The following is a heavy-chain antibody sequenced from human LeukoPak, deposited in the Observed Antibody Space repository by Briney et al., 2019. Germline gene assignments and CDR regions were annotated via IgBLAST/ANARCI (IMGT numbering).Heavy chain of an antibody. CDR3: ARDNSMHERGWWFDP. V-gene: IGHV1-46*01. CDR1: GYSFTGHY. D-gene: IGHD4-23*01. CDR2: INPRGTST. Sequence: ASVKVSCKASGYSFTGHYMHWVRQAPGQGLEWMGVINPRGTSTIYAEKFQGRIIMTRDLSPTTDCMELSGLEFDDTAVYYCARDNSMHERGWWFDPWGQGTLVTVSS. J-gene: IGHJ5*02.